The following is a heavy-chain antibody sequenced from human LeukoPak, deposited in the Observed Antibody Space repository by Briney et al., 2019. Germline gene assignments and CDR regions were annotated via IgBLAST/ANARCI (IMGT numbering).Heavy chain of an antibody. V-gene: IGHV4-59*12. D-gene: IGHD2-2*01. CDR1: GGSISSYY. J-gene: IGHJ4*02. CDR2: VYYSGST. Sequence: ETLSLTCTVSGGSISSYYWSWIRQPPGKGLEWIGYVYYSGSTNYNPSLKSRLTISVDTSKNQFSLKLSSVTAADTAVYYCARRYCSSTSCYSSDYWGQGTLVTVSS. CDR3: ARRYCSSTSCYSSDY.